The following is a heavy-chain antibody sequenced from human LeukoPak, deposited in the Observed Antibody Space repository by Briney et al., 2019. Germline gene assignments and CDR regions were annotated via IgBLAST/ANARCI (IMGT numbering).Heavy chain of an antibody. Sequence: PSQTLSLTCTVSGGSISSYYWSWIRQPPGKGLEWIGYIYTSGSTNYNPSLKSRVTISVDTSKNQFSLKLSSVTAADTAVYYCARQGPYDSSGFYWFDPWGQGTLVTVSS. J-gene: IGHJ5*02. CDR3: ARQGPYDSSGFYWFDP. CDR2: IYTSGST. D-gene: IGHD3-22*01. CDR1: GGSISSYY. V-gene: IGHV4-4*09.